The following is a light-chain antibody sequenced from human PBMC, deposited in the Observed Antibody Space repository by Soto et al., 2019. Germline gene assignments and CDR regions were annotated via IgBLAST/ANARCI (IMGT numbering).Light chain of an antibody. Sequence: DIYMTQSPSTLSASVGDRVTITSRASQSISSWLAWYQQKPVKAPKLLIYDASSLESGVPSRFSGSGSGTEFTLTISSLQPDDFATYYCQQYNSYSPTTFGQGTKVDIK. J-gene: IGKJ1*01. CDR2: DAS. V-gene: IGKV1-5*01. CDR3: QQYNSYSPTT. CDR1: QSISSW.